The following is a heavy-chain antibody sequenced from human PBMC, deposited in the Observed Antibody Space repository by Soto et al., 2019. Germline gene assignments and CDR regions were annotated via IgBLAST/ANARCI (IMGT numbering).Heavy chain of an antibody. D-gene: IGHD5-12*01. CDR2: ISAYNGNT. Sequence: ASVKVSCKASGYTFTSYGISWVRQAPGQGLEWMGWISAYNGNTNYAQKLQGRVTMTTDTSTSTAYMELRSLRSDDTAVYYCAWDGRRDGYIHFDYWGQGTLVTVSS. V-gene: IGHV1-18*01. CDR3: AWDGRRDGYIHFDY. J-gene: IGHJ4*02. CDR1: GYTFTSYG.